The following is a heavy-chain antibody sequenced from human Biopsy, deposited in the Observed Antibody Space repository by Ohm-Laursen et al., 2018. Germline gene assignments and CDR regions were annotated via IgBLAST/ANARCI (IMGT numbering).Heavy chain of an antibody. J-gene: IGHJ2*01. V-gene: IGHV1-69*06. CDR3: ARFPLGAYDDSGSYRAVEHWYFDL. D-gene: IGHD3-22*01. CDR1: GGTFTNLA. Sequence: SVKVSCKASGGTFTNLAVGWARQAPGQGREWVGSSIPLFNTANYADKFQGRVTLTADKSKTTAYMELSSLRSEDTAIYYCARFPLGAYDDSGSYRAVEHWYFDLWGRGTLVTVSS. CDR2: SIPLFNTA.